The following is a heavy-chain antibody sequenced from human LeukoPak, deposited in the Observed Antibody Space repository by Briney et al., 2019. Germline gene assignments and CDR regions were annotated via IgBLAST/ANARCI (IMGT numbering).Heavy chain of an antibody. J-gene: IGHJ4*02. CDR2: ISYDGSNK. CDR1: GFTFSSYA. D-gene: IGHD6-13*01. V-gene: IGHV3-30-3*01. CDR3: AREETYSSSWYGICDY. Sequence: PGGSLRLSCAASGFTFSSYAMHWVRQAPGKGLEWVAVISYDGSNKYYADSVKGRFTISRDNSKNTLYLQMNSLRAEDTAVYYCAREETYSSSWYGICDYWGQGTLVTVSS.